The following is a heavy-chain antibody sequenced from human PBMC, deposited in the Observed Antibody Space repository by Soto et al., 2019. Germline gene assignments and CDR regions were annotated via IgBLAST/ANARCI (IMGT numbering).Heavy chain of an antibody. J-gene: IGHJ5*02. CDR2: IYYSGST. CDR1: GGSISSYY. V-gene: IGHV4-59*01. CDR3: ARTVRAGANWFDP. D-gene: IGHD2-2*01. Sequence: QVQLQESGPGLVKPSETLSLTCTVSGGSISSYYWSWIRQPPGKGLEWIGYIYYSGSTNYNPSLKSRVTISVDTSKNQFSLKLSSVTAADTAVYYCARTVRAGANWFDPWGQGTLVTVSS.